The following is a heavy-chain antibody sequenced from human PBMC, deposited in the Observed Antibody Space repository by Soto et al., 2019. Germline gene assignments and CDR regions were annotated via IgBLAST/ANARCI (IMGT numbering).Heavy chain of an antibody. D-gene: IGHD4-17*01. CDR3: ARVDDYGDYWAPGDWYFDL. V-gene: IGHV4-31*03. CDR1: GGSISSGGYY. CDR2: IYYSGST. J-gene: IGHJ2*01. Sequence: QVQLQESGPGLVKPSQTLSLTCTVSGGSISSGGYYWSWIRQHPGKGLEWIGYIYYSGSTYYNPSLKSRVTISVDTSKNQFSLKLSSVTAADTAVYYCARVDDYGDYWAPGDWYFDLWGRGTLVTVSS.